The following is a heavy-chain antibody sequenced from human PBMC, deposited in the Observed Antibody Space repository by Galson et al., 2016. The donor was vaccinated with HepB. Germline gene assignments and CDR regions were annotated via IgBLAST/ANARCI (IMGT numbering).Heavy chain of an antibody. J-gene: IGHJ4*02. D-gene: IGHD2-2*01. Sequence: SLRLSCAASGFTFSDYYMSWIRQAPGKGLECVSYISSSSATIYYVDSVKGRFTISRDNDRNSLLLQMNTLRAEDTAVYYCARGQWGPAALYYFDSWGQGSLVTVSS. CDR3: ARGQWGPAALYYFDS. CDR1: GFTFSDYY. V-gene: IGHV3-11*01. CDR2: ISSSSATI.